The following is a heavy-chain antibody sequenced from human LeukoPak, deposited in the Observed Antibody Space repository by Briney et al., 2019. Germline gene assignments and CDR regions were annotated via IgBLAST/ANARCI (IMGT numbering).Heavy chain of an antibody. D-gene: IGHD5-12*01. CDR1: GGSISSGSYY. Sequence: PSETLSLTCTVSGGSISSGSYYWSWIRQPAGKGLEWIGRVYTSGSTNYNPSLKSRVTISVDTSKNQFSLKLSSVTAADTAVYYCAQSGYDFRFAWRWFDPWGQGTLVTVSS. CDR2: VYTSGST. CDR3: AQSGYDFRFAWRWFDP. J-gene: IGHJ5*02. V-gene: IGHV4-61*02.